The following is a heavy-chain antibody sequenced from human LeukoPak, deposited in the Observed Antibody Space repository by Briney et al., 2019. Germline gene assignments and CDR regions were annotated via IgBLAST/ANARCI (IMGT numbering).Heavy chain of an antibody. D-gene: IGHD4-17*01. Sequence: SETLSLTCTVSGGSISSSSYYWGWIRQPPGKGLEWIGSIYYSGSTYYNPSLKSRVTISVDTSKNQFSLKLSSVTAADTAVYYCAPYDYYYYYMDVWGKGTTVIVSS. J-gene: IGHJ6*03. CDR2: IYYSGST. V-gene: IGHV4-39*01. CDR1: GGSISSSSYY. CDR3: APYDYYYYYMDV.